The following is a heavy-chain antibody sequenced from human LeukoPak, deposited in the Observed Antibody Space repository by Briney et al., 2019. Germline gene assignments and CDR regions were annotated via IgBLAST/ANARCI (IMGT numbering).Heavy chain of an antibody. D-gene: IGHD2-15*01. CDR3: ARDGYCSGGSCYSATDY. CDR1: GFTFSTYS. Sequence: GGSLRLSCAASGFTFSTYSMNWVRQAPGKGLEWVSYISSSSSTIYYADSVKGRFTISRDNAKNSLFLQMNSLRAEDTAVYYCARDGYCSGGSCYSATDYWGQGTLVTVSS. CDR2: ISSSSSTI. V-gene: IGHV3-48*04. J-gene: IGHJ4*02.